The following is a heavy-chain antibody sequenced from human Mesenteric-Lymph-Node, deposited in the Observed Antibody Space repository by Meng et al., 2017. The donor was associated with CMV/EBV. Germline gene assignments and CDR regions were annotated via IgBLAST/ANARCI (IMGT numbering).Heavy chain of an antibody. Sequence: GGSLRLSCAASGFTFSVYYMSWIRLAPGKGLEWVSYISSSGSTIYYADSVKGRFTISRDNAKNSLYLQMNSLRAEDTAVYYCARMTSITIFGAVTTNWFDPWGQGTLVTVSS. CDR2: ISSSGSTI. V-gene: IGHV3-11*04. CDR3: ARMTSITIFGAVTTNWFDP. CDR1: GFTFSVYY. D-gene: IGHD3-3*01. J-gene: IGHJ5*02.